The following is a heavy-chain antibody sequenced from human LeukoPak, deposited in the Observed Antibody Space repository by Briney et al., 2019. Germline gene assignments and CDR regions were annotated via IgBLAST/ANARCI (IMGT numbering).Heavy chain of an antibody. CDR3: ARYGHWFDP. D-gene: IGHD3-10*01. J-gene: IGHJ5*02. Sequence: PSKTLSLTCAVSGYSISSGYYWGWIRQSPGKGLEYIGSVHHSADTYYNPSLKSRVTMSIDTSKNQFSLKLNSVTAADTAVYHCARYGHWFDPWGQGTMVTVSS. CDR2: VHHSADT. V-gene: IGHV4-38-2*01. CDR1: GYSISSGYY.